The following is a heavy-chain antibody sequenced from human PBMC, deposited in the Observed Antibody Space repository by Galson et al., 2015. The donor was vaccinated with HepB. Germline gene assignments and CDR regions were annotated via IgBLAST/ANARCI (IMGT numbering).Heavy chain of an antibody. Sequence: SLRLSCAASGFTFSSYAMHWVRQAPGKGLEYVSAISSNGGSTYYADSVKGRFTISRDNSKNTLYLQMSSLRAEDTAVYYCVKDLDSSFFDYWGQGTLVTVSS. CDR2: ISSNGGST. V-gene: IGHV3-64D*06. J-gene: IGHJ4*02. D-gene: IGHD6-6*01. CDR3: VKDLDSSFFDY. CDR1: GFTFSSYA.